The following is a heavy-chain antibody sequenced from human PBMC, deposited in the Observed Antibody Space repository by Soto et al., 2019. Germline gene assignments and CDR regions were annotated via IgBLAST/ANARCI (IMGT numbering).Heavy chain of an antibody. J-gene: IGHJ6*02. Sequence: QVQLVQSGAEVKKPGSSVKVSCKASGGTFSSYAISWVRQAPGQGLEWMGGIIPIFGTANYARRFQGRVTITADKSTRTAYMELRSLRSEDTAVYYCARGTRSGSYYYYGLDVWGQGTTVTVSS. D-gene: IGHD1-26*01. V-gene: IGHV1-69*06. CDR3: ARGTRSGSYYYYGLDV. CDR1: GGTFSSYA. CDR2: IIPIFGTA.